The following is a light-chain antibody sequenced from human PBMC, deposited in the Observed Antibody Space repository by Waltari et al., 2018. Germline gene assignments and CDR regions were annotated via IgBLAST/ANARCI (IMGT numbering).Light chain of an antibody. CDR1: QGISTY. CDR3: QQYNSYCT. CDR2: AAS. J-gene: IGKJ1*01. Sequence: DIQLTQSPSFLSASVRDRVTITCRASQGISTYLAWYQQKPGKAPKLLIYAASTLQSDIPSRFSGSGSGTEFTLTISSLQPDDFATYYCQQYNSYCTFGQGTKVEIK. V-gene: IGKV1-9*01.